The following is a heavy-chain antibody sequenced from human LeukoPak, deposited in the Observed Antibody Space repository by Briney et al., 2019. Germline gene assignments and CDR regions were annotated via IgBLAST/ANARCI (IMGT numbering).Heavy chain of an antibody. J-gene: IGHJ3*02. Sequence: ASVKVSCKASGYTFTAYYLHWVRQAPGQGLEWMGWINPNSGGTNYAQKFQGRVTMTRDTSISTAYMELSRLRSDDTAVYYCARDRDFWSGFRAFDIWGQGTMVTVSS. D-gene: IGHD3-3*01. CDR2: INPNSGGT. V-gene: IGHV1-2*02. CDR3: ARDRDFWSGFRAFDI. CDR1: GYTFTAYY.